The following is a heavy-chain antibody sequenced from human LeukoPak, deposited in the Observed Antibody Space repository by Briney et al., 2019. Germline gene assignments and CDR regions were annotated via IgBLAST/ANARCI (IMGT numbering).Heavy chain of an antibody. Sequence: ASVKVPCKASGYTFTSYDINWVRQAPGQGLEWMGWINPNSGGTNYAQKFQGRATLTRDTSISTAYMELSRLRSHDPAVYYCAREVEGDIVVVVAATYDYWGQGTLVTVSS. J-gene: IGHJ4*02. CDR1: GYTFTSYD. CDR2: INPNSGGT. D-gene: IGHD2-15*01. V-gene: IGHV1-2*02. CDR3: AREVEGDIVVVVAATYDY.